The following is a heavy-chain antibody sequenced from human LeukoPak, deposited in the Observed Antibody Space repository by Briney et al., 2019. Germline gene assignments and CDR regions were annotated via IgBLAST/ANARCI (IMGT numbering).Heavy chain of an antibody. CDR1: GFTFSSYW. J-gene: IGHJ5*02. D-gene: IGHD3-3*01. V-gene: IGHV3-15*01. CDR3: TTEGPGEWLFDP. CDR2: IKSKTDGGTT. Sequence: GGSLRLSCAASGFTFSSYWMSWVRQAPGKGLEWVGRIKSKTDGGTTDYAAPVKGRFTISRDDSKNTLYLQMNSLKTEDTAVYYCTTEGPGEWLFDPWGQGTLVTVSS.